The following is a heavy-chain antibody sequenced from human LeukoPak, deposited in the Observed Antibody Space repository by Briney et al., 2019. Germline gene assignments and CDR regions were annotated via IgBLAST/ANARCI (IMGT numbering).Heavy chain of an antibody. CDR2: ISSSGSTI. Sequence: PGGSLRLSCAASGFTFSDYYMSWIRQAPGRGLEWVSYISSSGSTIYYADSVKGRFTISRDNAKNSLYLQMNSLRAEDTAVYYCASGFMALKGEYYFDYWGQGTLVTVSS. CDR3: ASGFMALKGEYYFDY. V-gene: IGHV3-11*04. J-gene: IGHJ4*02. CDR1: GFTFSDYY. D-gene: IGHD3-10*01.